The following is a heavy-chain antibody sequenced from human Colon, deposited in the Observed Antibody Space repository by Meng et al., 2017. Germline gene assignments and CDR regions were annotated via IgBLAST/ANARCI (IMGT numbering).Heavy chain of an antibody. CDR2: ISQSGTT. J-gene: IGHJ4*02. Sequence: AQLQASGPGLVKPSATLSLTFAVSSGSISSSNWWSWVRQPPGKGLEWIGEISQSGTTYYNPSLKSRVTITGDWSKNQFSLNLNSVTAADTALYYCVRQGMTSYSWGYWGQGTLVTVSS. CDR1: SGSISSSNW. CDR3: VRQGMTSYSWGY. V-gene: IGHV4-4*02. D-gene: IGHD3-9*01.